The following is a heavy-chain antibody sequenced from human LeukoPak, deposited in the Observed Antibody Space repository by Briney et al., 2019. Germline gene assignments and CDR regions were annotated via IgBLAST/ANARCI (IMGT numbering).Heavy chain of an antibody. Sequence: RASETLSLTCTVSGGSISSSSYYWGWIRQPPGKGLEWIGSIYYSGSTYNNPSLKSRVTISVDTTKNQFSLKLTSVTAADTAVYYCASSPSGYWWNFDCWGQGTLVTVSS. CDR2: IYYSGST. D-gene: IGHD3-22*01. CDR1: GGSISSSSYY. J-gene: IGHJ4*02. V-gene: IGHV4-39*01. CDR3: ASSPSGYWWNFDC.